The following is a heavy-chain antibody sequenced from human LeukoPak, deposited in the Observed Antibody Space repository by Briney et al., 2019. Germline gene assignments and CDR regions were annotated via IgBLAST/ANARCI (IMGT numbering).Heavy chain of an antibody. CDR3: ARGSWSTYYAPDH. CDR2: INPINGDT. D-gene: IGHD2/OR15-2a*01. J-gene: IGHJ4*02. CDR1: GYSFTSYD. Sequence: ASVKVSCMASGYSFTSYDISWVRQTPGQGLEWMGHINPINGDTVYVQKFQGRVTFTRDTSTSTAYLEVSSLTSGGTAVYYCARGSWSTYYAPDHWGQGTLVTVSS. V-gene: IGHV1-8*01.